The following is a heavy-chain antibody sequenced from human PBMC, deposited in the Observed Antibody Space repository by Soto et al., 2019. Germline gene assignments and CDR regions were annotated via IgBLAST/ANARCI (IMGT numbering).Heavy chain of an antibody. CDR3: ARDRFGDFWSGYYPDCSYFYDMDV. D-gene: IGHD3-3*01. V-gene: IGHV3-7*01. CDR2: IKQDGSEK. Sequence: EVQLVESGGGLVQPGGSLRLSCAASGFTFSSYWMSWVRQAPGKGLEWVANIKQDGSEKYYVDSVKGRFTISRDNAKNSLYLQMNSLRADDTAVYYCARDRFGDFWSGYYPDCSYFYDMDVWGKGTTVTVSS. J-gene: IGHJ6*03. CDR1: GFTFSSYW.